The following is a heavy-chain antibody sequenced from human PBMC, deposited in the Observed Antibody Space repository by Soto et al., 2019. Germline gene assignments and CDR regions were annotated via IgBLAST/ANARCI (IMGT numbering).Heavy chain of an antibody. D-gene: IGHD2-2*01. CDR1: GDSVSSNSAA. J-gene: IGHJ3*02. Sequence: SQTLSLTCAISGDSVSSNSAAWNWIRQSPSRGLEWLGRTYYRSKWYNDYAVSVKSLITINPDTSKNQFSLQLNSVTPEDTAVYYCARAETGNIVVVPADDAFDIWGQGTMVTVSS. V-gene: IGHV6-1*01. CDR3: ARAETGNIVVVPADDAFDI. CDR2: TYYRSKWYN.